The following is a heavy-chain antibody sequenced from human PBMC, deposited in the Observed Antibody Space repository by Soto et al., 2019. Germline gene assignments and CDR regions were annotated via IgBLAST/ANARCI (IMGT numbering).Heavy chain of an antibody. CDR2: INAGNGNT. CDR3: ARAGLRFLEWPPDAFDI. J-gene: IGHJ3*02. D-gene: IGHD3-3*01. V-gene: IGHV1-3*01. CDR1: GYTFTSYA. Sequence: GASVKVSCKASGYTFTSYAMHWVRQAPGQRLEWMGWINAGNGNTKYSQKFQGRVTITRDTSASTAYMELSSPRSEDTAVYYCARAGLRFLEWPPDAFDIWGQGTMVTVSS.